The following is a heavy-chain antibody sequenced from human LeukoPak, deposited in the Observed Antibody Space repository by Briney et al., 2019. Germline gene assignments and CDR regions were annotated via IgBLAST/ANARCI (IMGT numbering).Heavy chain of an antibody. D-gene: IGHD7-27*01. CDR3: ARDLSSTSNWEFDC. CDR1: GYTFIDYF. J-gene: IGHJ4*02. Sequence: GASVKVSCKTSGYTFIDYFIHWVRQAPGQGLEWMGRLNPNNGDTYYAQDFQGRVTMTRDTSISTAYMELSRLTSDDTAVYYCARDLSSTSNWEFDCWGQGTLVTVSS. CDR2: LNPNNGDT. V-gene: IGHV1-2*06.